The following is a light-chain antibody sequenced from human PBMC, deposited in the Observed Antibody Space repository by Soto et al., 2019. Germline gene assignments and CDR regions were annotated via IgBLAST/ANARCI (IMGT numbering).Light chain of an antibody. CDR1: TSDVGGYNY. CDR2: EVS. V-gene: IGLV2-14*01. CDR3: SSYTINSTRV. J-gene: IGLJ3*02. Sequence: QSVLTQPASVSGSPGQSITISCTGTTSDVGGYNYVSWFQHHPGKAPKLLIYEVSGRPSGVSNRFSGSKSGNTASLTISGLQAEDEADYYCSSYTINSTRVFGGGTKLTVL.